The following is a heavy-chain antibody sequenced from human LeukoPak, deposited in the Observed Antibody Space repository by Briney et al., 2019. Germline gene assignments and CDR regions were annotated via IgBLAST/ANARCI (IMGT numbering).Heavy chain of an antibody. CDR1: GFTFSSYG. J-gene: IGHJ4*02. V-gene: IGHV3-23*01. CDR3: AKDFSSGWYFVFFDY. CDR2: ISGSGGST. Sequence: GGSLRLSCAASGFTFSSYGMSWVRQAPGKGLEWVSGISGSGGSTDYADSVKGRFTISRDNSKSTLYLQMDSLRAEDTAVYYCAKDFSSGWYFVFFDYWGQGTLVTVSS. D-gene: IGHD6-19*01.